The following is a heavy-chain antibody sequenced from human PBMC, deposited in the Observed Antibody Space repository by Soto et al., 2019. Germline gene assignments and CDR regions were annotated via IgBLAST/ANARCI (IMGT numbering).Heavy chain of an antibody. CDR3: ARPDDYVFAFDI. D-gene: IGHD3-16*01. Sequence: SETLSLTCTVSGGSISSGGYYWSWIRQHPGKGLEWIGYIYYSGSTYYNPSLKSRVTISVDTSKNQFSLKLSSVTAADTAVYYCARPDDYVFAFDIWGQGTMVTV. J-gene: IGHJ3*02. V-gene: IGHV4-31*03. CDR2: IYYSGST. CDR1: GGSISSGGYY.